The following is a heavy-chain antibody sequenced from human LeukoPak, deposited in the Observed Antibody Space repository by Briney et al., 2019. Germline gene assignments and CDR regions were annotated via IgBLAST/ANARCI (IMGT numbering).Heavy chain of an antibody. V-gene: IGHV3-23*01. CDR2: ISGSGGST. CDR3: AKAPDYGDYLYFDY. Sequence: GGSLRLSCAASGFTFSSYAMSWVRQAPGKGLEGVSAISGSGGSTYYADSVKGRFTISRDNSKNTLYLQMDSLRAEDTAVYYCAKAPDYGDYLYFDYWGQGTLVTVSS. D-gene: IGHD4-17*01. J-gene: IGHJ4*02. CDR1: GFTFSSYA.